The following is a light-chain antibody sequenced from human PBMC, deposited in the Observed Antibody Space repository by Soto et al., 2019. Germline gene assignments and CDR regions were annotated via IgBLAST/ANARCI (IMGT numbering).Light chain of an antibody. J-gene: IGLJ1*01. Sequence: QSALTQPASVSGSPGQSITISCTGTSSDVGGYNYVSCHQQHPGKAPKLMIYEVSDRPSGVSNRFSGSKSGNTASLTISGLQAEDEADYYCSSYTSTTTPYVFGTGTKVTVL. CDR3: SSYTSTTTPYV. V-gene: IGLV2-14*01. CDR2: EVS. CDR1: SSDVGGYNY.